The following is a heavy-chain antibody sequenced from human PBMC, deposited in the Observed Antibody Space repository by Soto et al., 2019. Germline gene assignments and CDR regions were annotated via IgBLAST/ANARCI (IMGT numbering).Heavy chain of an antibody. V-gene: IGHV4-31*03. CDR1: GGSISSGAYY. CDR3: ARRSTGSYYDWFDP. Sequence: TLSLTCTVSGGSISSGAYYWSWIRQHPGKGLEWIAYIYYSGSTYYNPSLKSRVTISVDTSKNQFSLRLNSVTAADTAVYYCARRSTGSYYDWFDPWGQGTLVTVSS. CDR2: IYYSGST. J-gene: IGHJ5*02. D-gene: IGHD1-26*01.